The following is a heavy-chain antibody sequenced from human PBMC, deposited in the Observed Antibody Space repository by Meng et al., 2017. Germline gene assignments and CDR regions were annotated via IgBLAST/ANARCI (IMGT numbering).Heavy chain of an antibody. CDR1: GGSISSGGYY. Sequence: SETLSLTCTVSGGSISSGGYYWSWIRQHPGKGLEWIGYIYYSGSTYYNPSLKSRVTISVDTSKNQFSLKLSSVTAADTAVYYCARRGDSSGYYYTYSGYWYFDLWGRGTLVTVSS. D-gene: IGHD3-22*01. CDR2: IYYSGST. J-gene: IGHJ2*01. CDR3: ARRGDSSGYYYTYSGYWYFDL. V-gene: IGHV4-31*03.